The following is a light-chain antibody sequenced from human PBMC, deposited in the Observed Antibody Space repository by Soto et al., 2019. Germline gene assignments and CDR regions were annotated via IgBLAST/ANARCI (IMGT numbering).Light chain of an antibody. CDR2: KAS. V-gene: IGKV1-5*03. J-gene: IGKJ1*01. Sequence: DIQMTQSPSTLSASVGDRVTITCRASQSISSWLAWYQQKPGKAPKLLIYKASSLESGDPSRFSGSGSGTEFTLTISSLQPDDFATYCCQQYNSFPETFGQGTKVEIK. CDR3: QQYNSFPET. CDR1: QSISSW.